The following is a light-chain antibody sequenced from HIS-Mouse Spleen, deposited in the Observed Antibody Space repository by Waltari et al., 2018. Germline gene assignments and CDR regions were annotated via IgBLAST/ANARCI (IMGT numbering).Light chain of an antibody. CDR1: KLGDKY. J-gene: IGLJ2*01. Sequence: SYELTQPPSVSVSPGQTASIPCSGDKLGDKYACWYQQKPAQSPVLVIYQDSKRPSGIPERFSGSNSGNTATLTISGTQAMDEADYYCQAWDSSTVVFGGGTKLTVL. CDR3: QAWDSSTVV. V-gene: IGLV3-1*01. CDR2: QDS.